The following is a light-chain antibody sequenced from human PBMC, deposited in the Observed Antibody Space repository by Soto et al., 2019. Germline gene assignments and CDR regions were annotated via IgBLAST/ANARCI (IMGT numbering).Light chain of an antibody. V-gene: IGLV1-44*01. Sequence: QAVVTQPPSASGTPGQGVTISCSGSSSTIGSNIVIWYQQLPGTAPKLLIYSNNQRPSGVPDRFSGSKSGTSASLAISGLQSEDEADYYWAAWDDTLNGWVFGGGTKLTVL. CDR1: SSTIGSNI. CDR2: SNN. CDR3: AAWDDTLNGWV. J-gene: IGLJ3*02.